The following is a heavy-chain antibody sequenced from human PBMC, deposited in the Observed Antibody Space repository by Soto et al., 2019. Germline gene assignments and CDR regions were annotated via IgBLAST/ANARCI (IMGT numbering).Heavy chain of an antibody. D-gene: IGHD2-2*01. CDR1: GGSISSGGYS. CDR2: IYHSGST. J-gene: IGHJ5*02. CDR3: ARDVCSSTSCWGFDP. Sequence: SETLSLTCAVAGGSISSGGYSWSWIRQPPGKGLEWIGYIYHSGSTYYNPSLKSRVTISVDRSKNQFSLKLSSVTAADTAVYYCARDVCSSTSCWGFDPWGQGTLVTVSS. V-gene: IGHV4-30-2*01.